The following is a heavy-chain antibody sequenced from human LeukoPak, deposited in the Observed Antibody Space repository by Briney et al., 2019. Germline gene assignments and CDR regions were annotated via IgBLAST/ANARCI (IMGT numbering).Heavy chain of an antibody. D-gene: IGHD6-25*01. CDR3: ARTTSFTASGYDY. J-gene: IGHJ4*02. CDR2: INPNTDDR. CDR1: GYTFTSYH. Sequence: ASVKVSCKASGYTFTSYHINWVRQAPGQGLEWMGWINPNTDDRGYAQKFQGRLIITSDTSISTAYMELGSPRSEDTAVYFCARTTSFTASGYDYRGQGTLVTVSS. V-gene: IGHV1-8*03.